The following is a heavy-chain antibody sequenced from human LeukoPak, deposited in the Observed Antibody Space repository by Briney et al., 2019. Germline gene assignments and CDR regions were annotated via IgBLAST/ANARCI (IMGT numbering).Heavy chain of an antibody. CDR1: GYNFASYR. J-gene: IGHJ3*02. CDR3: ARDYDSSTYYYAFDI. D-gene: IGHD3-22*01. V-gene: IGHV5-51*01. CDR2: IYPADSDT. Sequence: KYGESLKISCKGSGYNFASYRIGWVRQMPGKGLEWMGIIYPADSDTRYSPSFQGQVTISADKSISTAYLQWNSLKATDTAMYYCARDYDSSTYYYAFDIWGQGTMVTVSS.